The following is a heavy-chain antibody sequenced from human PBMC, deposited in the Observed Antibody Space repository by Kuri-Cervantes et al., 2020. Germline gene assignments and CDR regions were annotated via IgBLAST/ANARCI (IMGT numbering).Heavy chain of an antibody. V-gene: IGHV4-31*03. CDR1: GGSISSGGYY. J-gene: IGHJ3*02. CDR2: IYYSGST. D-gene: IGHD6-13*01. Sequence: SETLSLTCTVSGGSISSGGYYWSWIRQHPGKGLEWIGYIYYSGSTYYNPSLKSRVTISVDTSKNQFSLKLSSVTAADTAVYYCARDQQLVWVAFDIWGQGTMVTVSS. CDR3: ARDQQLVWVAFDI.